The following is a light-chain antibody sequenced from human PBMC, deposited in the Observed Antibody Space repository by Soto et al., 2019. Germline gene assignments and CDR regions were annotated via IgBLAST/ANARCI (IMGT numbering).Light chain of an antibody. V-gene: IGKV1-39*01. J-gene: IGKJ1*01. CDR2: AAS. Sequence: DSQMTQSPSSLSASVGDRVTITCRASQSISSYLNWYQQKLGKAPKLLIYAASSLQSGVPARFSGSGSGTDFTLTISSLQPEDFATYYCQQSYSTPRTFGQGTKVEIK. CDR1: QSISSY. CDR3: QQSYSTPRT.